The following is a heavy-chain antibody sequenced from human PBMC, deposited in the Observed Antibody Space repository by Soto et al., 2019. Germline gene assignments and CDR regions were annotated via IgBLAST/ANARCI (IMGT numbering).Heavy chain of an antibody. CDR3: ARSDSSTKTRYYFDR. CDR1: GGSISSYY. Sequence: PSETLSLTCTVSGGSISSYYLSWIRQPPGKGLEWIGHIYSTGSTNYNPARKSRLTISVDMSASQFSLKLSSVTVADTAVYYCARSDSSTKTRYYFDRWGQGTLVTVSS. D-gene: IGHD3-22*01. J-gene: IGHJ4*02. CDR2: IYSTGST. V-gene: IGHV4-59*12.